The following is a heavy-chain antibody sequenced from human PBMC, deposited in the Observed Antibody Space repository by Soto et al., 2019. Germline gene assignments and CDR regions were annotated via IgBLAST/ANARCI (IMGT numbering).Heavy chain of an antibody. CDR3: ARGYGSSPNMEVRFGMDV. J-gene: IGHJ6*02. Sequence: QVYLVQSGAEVRRPGASVKVSCTAFGYILTGYSLHWVRQAPGQGLEWMGWIDPNRGATNSAERFHGRVSMTRDTSISAAYLELSSLRSDDTAVYYCARGYGSSPNMEVRFGMDVWGQGTTISVSS. D-gene: IGHD5-18*01. V-gene: IGHV1-2*02. CDR1: GYILTGYS. CDR2: IDPNRGAT.